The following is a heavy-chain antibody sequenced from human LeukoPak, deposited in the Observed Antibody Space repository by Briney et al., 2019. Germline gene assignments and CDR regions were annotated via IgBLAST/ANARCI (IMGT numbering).Heavy chain of an antibody. CDR3: ARQADIVVVPAGTFDP. CDR2: ISSSGSTI. V-gene: IGHV3-11*01. Sequence: GGSLRLSCAASGFTFSDYYMSWIRQAPGKGLEWVSYISSSGSTIYYADSVKGRFTISRDSAKNSLYLQMNSLRAEDTAVYYCARQADIVVVPAGTFDPWGQGTLVTVSS. D-gene: IGHD2-2*01. J-gene: IGHJ5*02. CDR1: GFTFSDYY.